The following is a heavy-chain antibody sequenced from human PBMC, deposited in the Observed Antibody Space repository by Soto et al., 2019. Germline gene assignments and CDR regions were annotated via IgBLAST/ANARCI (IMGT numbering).Heavy chain of an antibody. Sequence: EVQLVESGGGLVQPGGSLRLSCAASGFTFSSYSMNWVRQDPGKGLEWVSYISSSSSTIYYADSVKGRFTISRDNAKNSLYLQMNSLRAEDTAVYYCARDRAVTTDAFDIWGQGTMVTVSS. CDR3: ARDRAVTTDAFDI. CDR2: ISSSSSTI. D-gene: IGHD4-17*01. CDR1: GFTFSSYS. J-gene: IGHJ3*02. V-gene: IGHV3-48*01.